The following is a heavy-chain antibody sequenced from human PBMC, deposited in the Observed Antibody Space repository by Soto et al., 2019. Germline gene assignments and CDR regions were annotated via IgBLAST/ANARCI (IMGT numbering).Heavy chain of an antibody. CDR3: ASSFISSQWRYGMDV. CDR1: GYTFTSYG. D-gene: IGHD2-8*01. J-gene: IGHJ6*02. Sequence: VASVKVSCKASGYTFTSYGISWVRQAPGQGLEWMGWISAYNGNTNYAQKLQGRVTMTTDTSTSTAYMELRSLRSDDTAVYYCASSFISSQWRYGMDVWGQGTTVTVSS. CDR2: ISAYNGNT. V-gene: IGHV1-18*01.